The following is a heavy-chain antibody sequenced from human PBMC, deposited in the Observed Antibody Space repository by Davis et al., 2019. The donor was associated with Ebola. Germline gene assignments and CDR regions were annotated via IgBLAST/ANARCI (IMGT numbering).Heavy chain of an antibody. J-gene: IGHJ4*02. CDR2: VILKSGAT. Sequence: ASVKVSCKASGYTFTDYNIHWMRQAPGQGLEWLGRVILKSGATNYAQKFQGRVTMTRDTSISTVYMELSSMRYDDTADDYCARGHNFGFEFWGQGALVTVSS. CDR3: ARGHNFGFEF. V-gene: IGHV1-2*06. CDR1: GYTFTDYN. D-gene: IGHD1-1*01.